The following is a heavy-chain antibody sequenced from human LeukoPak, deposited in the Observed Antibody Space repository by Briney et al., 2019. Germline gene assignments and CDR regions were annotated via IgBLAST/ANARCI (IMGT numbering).Heavy chain of an antibody. J-gene: IGHJ6*02. V-gene: IGHV3-11*01. CDR1: GFRFSDSY. CDR3: AKTSRWFGQPLYYSGMDV. D-gene: IGHD3-10*01. Sequence: PGGSLRLSCAASGFRFSDSYMSWIRQAPGKGLEWVSDISSGGTTIYYADSVKGRFTVSRDNAKNSLYLQMNSLRAEDTAVYYCAKTSRWFGQPLYYSGMDVWGQGTTVTVSS. CDR2: ISSGGTTI.